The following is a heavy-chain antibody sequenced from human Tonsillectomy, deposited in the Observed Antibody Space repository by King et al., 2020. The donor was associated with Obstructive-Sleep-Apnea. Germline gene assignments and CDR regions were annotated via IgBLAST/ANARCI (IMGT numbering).Heavy chain of an antibody. V-gene: IGHV3-23*04. Sequence: VQLVESGGGLVQPGGSLRLSCAGSGFTFRSYAMSWVRQAPGKGLEWVSGISGSGGSTYYADSVKGRFTISRDNSKNTLYGQMNSLRAEDTAVYYCAKDSMDYDSLTGPVDYWGQGTQVTVSS. J-gene: IGHJ4*02. CDR1: GFTFRSYA. CDR3: AKDSMDYDSLTGPVDY. CDR2: ISGSGGST. D-gene: IGHD3-9*01.